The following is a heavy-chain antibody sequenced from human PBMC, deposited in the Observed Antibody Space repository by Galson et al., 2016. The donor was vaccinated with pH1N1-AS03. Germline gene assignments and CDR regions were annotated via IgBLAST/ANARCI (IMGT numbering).Heavy chain of an antibody. V-gene: IGHV3-13*01. Sequence: SLRLSCAAFGFILRNYDMHWVRQARGKGLEWVAIAATAGPTYYADSLKGRFTISRDNSKNTLYLQMNSLRAEATAVYYCARWSRGGNFASLDPWGQGTLVTVSS. CDR1: GFILRNYD. J-gene: IGHJ5*02. D-gene: IGHD4-23*01. CDR2: AATAGPT. CDR3: ARWSRGGNFASLDP.